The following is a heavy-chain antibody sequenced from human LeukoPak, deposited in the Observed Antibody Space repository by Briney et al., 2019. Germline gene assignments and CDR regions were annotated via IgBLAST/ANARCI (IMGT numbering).Heavy chain of an antibody. CDR1: GFTFSSYA. CDR3: ATVFYGSGSYPDY. CDR2: ISGSGRTT. J-gene: IGHJ4*02. D-gene: IGHD3-10*01. Sequence: GGSLRLSCAASGFTFSSYAMSWVRQAPGEGLEWVSDISGSGRTTFYADSVKGRFTISRDNSKNTLYLQMSSLRAEDTAVYYCATVFYGSGSYPDYWGQGTLVTVSS. V-gene: IGHV3-23*01.